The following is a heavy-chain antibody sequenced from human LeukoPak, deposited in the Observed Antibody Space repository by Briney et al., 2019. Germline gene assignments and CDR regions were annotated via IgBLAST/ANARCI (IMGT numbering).Heavy chain of an antibody. CDR3: ARRARGAARPDKVWFDP. V-gene: IGHV1-2*02. D-gene: IGHD6-6*01. Sequence: ASVKVSCKASGYTFTGYYMHWVRQAPGQGLEWMGWINPNSGGTNYAQKFQGRVTMTRDTSISTAYMELSRLRSDDTAVYYCARRARGAARPDKVWFDPWGQGTLVTVSS. CDR1: GYTFTGYY. CDR2: INPNSGGT. J-gene: IGHJ5*02.